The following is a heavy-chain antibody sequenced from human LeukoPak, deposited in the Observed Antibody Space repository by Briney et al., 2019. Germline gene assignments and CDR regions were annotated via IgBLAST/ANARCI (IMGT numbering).Heavy chain of an antibody. J-gene: IGHJ4*02. CDR2: INMDGGET. CDR1: GSTFSNYW. CDR3: ARDKVTY. V-gene: IGHV3-7*01. Sequence: GGSLRLSCAASGSTFSNYWMSWVRQAPGKGLEWVAHINMDGGETYYVDSVKGRFTISRDNAKNSLYLQMNSLRVEDTAVYYCARDKVTYWGQGTLVTVSS.